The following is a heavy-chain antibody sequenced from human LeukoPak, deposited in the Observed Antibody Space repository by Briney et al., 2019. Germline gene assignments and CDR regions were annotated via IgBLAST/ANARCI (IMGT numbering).Heavy chain of an antibody. V-gene: IGHV4-38-2*01. D-gene: IGHD3-16*02. CDR3: ARGDRSYPPYCFDS. CDR2: IYHSGTT. Sequence: SETLSLTCAVSGYSISSGYYWGWIRHPPGKGLGWIGRIYHSGTTYYTPSLKSRATISVDTSKNHFSLKLMSVTAADTAVYYCARGDRSYPPYCFDSWGQGTLVTVSS. CDR1: GYSISSGYY. J-gene: IGHJ4*02.